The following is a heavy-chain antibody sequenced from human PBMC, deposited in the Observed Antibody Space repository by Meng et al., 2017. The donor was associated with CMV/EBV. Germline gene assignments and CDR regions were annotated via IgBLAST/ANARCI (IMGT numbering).Heavy chain of an antibody. J-gene: IGHJ4*02. CDR1: GFTVSSNY. CDR2: IYSGGST. CDR3: AKGWELPPFDY. D-gene: IGHD2-15*01. Sequence: EVPLVESGGGLVQPWGSLRLSCAASGFTVSSNYMSWVRQAPGKGLEWVSVIYSGGSTYYADSVKGRFTISRDNSKNTLYLQMNSLRAEDTAVYYCAKGWELPPFDYWGQGTLVTVSS. V-gene: IGHV3-66*01.